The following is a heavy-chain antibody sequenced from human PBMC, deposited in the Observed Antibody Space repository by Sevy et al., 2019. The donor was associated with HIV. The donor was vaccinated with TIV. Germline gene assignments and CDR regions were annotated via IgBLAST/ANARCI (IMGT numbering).Heavy chain of an antibody. CDR2: IKQDGSEK. Sequence: GGSLRLSCAASGFTFSSYWMSWVRQAPGKGLEWVANIKQDGSEKYYVDSVKGRFTISRDNANNSLYLQMNSLRAEDTAVYYCARDRSYDFWSGYSRHDAFDIWGQGTMVTVSS. CDR1: GFTFSSYW. CDR3: ARDRSYDFWSGYSRHDAFDI. J-gene: IGHJ3*02. D-gene: IGHD3-3*01. V-gene: IGHV3-7*01.